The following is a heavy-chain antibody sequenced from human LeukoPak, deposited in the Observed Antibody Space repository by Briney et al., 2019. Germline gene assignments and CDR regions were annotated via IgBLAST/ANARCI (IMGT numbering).Heavy chain of an antibody. Sequence: GGSLRLSCAASGFTFSSYWMHWVRQAPGKGLVWVSRINSDGSSTSYADSVKGGFIISRDNAQKTLYLQMNSLRTEYTAVYYCASEIGGLEVDYWGHGTLVTVSS. CDR1: GFTFSSYW. J-gene: IGHJ4*03. D-gene: IGHD1-1*01. CDR2: INSDGSST. V-gene: IGHV3-74*01. CDR3: ASEIGGLEVDY.